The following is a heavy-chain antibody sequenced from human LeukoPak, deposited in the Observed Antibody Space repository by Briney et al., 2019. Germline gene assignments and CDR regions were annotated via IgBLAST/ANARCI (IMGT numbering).Heavy chain of an antibody. CDR1: GFTFSYYE. V-gene: IGHV3-48*03. J-gene: IGHJ4*02. CDR2: ISSSGSAI. CDR3: ARVPRSGNHFDY. Sequence: PGGSLRLSCAASGFTFSYYEMNWVRQAPGKGLEWVSYISSSGSAIYYADSVKGRFTISRDYAKNSLYLQMNSQRAEDTAVYYCARVPRSGNHFDYWGQGALVTVSS. D-gene: IGHD1-26*01.